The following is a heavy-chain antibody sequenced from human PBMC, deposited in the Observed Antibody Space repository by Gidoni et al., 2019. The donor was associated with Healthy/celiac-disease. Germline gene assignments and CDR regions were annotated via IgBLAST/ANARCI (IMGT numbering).Heavy chain of an antibody. CDR3: ARRGYSYGLRLLDY. J-gene: IGHJ4*02. Sequence: QLQLQQWGAGLLKPSETLSLTCAVYGGSFSGYYWSWIRQPPGKGLEWIGEINHSGSTNYNPSLKSRVTISVDTSKNQFSLKLSSVTAADTAVYYCARRGYSYGLRLLDYWGQGTLVTVSS. CDR2: INHSGST. D-gene: IGHD5-18*01. V-gene: IGHV4-34*01. CDR1: GGSFSGYY.